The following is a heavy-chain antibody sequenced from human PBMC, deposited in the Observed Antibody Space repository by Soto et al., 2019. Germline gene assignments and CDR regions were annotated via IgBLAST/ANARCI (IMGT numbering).Heavy chain of an antibody. J-gene: IGHJ1*01. V-gene: IGHV4-31*03. CDR1: GGSISSGGYY. D-gene: IGHD3-22*01. CDR2: IYYSGST. CDR3: ARTYYYDSSGYHTEIYFQH. Sequence: SETLSLTCTVSGGSISSGGYYWSWIRQHPGKGLEWIGYIYYSGSTYYNPSLKSRVTISVDTSKNQFSLKLSSVTAADTAVYYCARTYYYDSSGYHTEIYFQHWGQGTLVTVSS.